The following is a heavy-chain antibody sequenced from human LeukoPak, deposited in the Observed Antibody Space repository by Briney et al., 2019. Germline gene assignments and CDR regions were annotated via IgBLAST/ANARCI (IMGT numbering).Heavy chain of an antibody. CDR2: ISSNGGST. Sequence: GGSLRLSCAASGFTFSSYAMHWVRQAPGKGLEYVSAISSNGGSTYYANSVKGRFTISRDNSKNTLYLQMGSLRAEDMAVYYCARAEYSSGWFKFDYWGHGTLVTVSS. D-gene: IGHD6-19*01. J-gene: IGHJ4*01. CDR3: ARAEYSSGWFKFDY. V-gene: IGHV3-64*01. CDR1: GFTFSSYA.